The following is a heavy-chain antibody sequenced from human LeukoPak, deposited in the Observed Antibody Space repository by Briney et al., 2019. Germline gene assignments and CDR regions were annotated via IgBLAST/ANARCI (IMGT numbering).Heavy chain of an antibody. CDR2: INHSGST. V-gene: IGHV4-39*07. CDR3: ARGRRYYDFWSGHDY. CDR1: GGSISSSSYY. J-gene: IGHJ4*02. Sequence: SETLSLTCTVSGGSISSSSYYWSWIRQPPGKGLEWIGEINHSGSTNYNPSLKSRVTISVDTSKNQFSLKLSSVTAADTAVYYCARGRRYYDFWSGHDYWGQGTLVTVSS. D-gene: IGHD3-3*01.